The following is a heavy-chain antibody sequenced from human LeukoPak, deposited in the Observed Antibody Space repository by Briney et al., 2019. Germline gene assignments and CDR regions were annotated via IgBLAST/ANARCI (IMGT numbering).Heavy chain of an antibody. D-gene: IGHD1-26*01. V-gene: IGHV4-34*01. CDR1: GGSFSGYY. CDR3: ARDVGATRQNWFDP. J-gene: IGHJ5*02. CDR2: INHSGST. Sequence: SETLSLTCAVYGGSFSGYYWSWIRQPPGKGLEWIGEINHSGSTNYNPSLKSRLTISVDTSKNQFSLKLSSVTAADTAVYYCARDVGATRQNWFDPWGQGTLVTVSS.